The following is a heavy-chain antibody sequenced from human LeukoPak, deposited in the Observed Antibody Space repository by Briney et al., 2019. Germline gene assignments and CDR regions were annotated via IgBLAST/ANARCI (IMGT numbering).Heavy chain of an antibody. CDR1: GYTFSSYY. J-gene: IGHJ4*02. V-gene: IGHV1-2*02. CDR2: INPNSGGT. CDR3: ARGITMVRGVIITGDY. Sequence: ASVKVSCKASGYTFSSYYMHWVRQAPGQGLEWMGWINPNSGGTNYAQKFQGRVTMTRDTSISTAYMELSRLRSDDTAVYYCARGITMVRGVIITGDYWGQGTLVTVSS. D-gene: IGHD3-10*01.